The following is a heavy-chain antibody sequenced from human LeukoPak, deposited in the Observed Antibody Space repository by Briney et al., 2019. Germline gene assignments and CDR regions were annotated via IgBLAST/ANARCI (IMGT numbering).Heavy chain of an antibody. CDR1: GFTFSSYS. Sequence: GGSLRLSCAASGFTFSSYSVNWVRQAPGKGLEWVSYISSSSSTIYYADSVKGRFTISRDNAKNSLYLQMNSLRAEDTAVYYCARERLAARGPQDHDAFDIWGQGTMVTVSS. CDR3: ARERLAARGPQDHDAFDI. V-gene: IGHV3-48*04. D-gene: IGHD6-6*01. J-gene: IGHJ3*02. CDR2: ISSSSSTI.